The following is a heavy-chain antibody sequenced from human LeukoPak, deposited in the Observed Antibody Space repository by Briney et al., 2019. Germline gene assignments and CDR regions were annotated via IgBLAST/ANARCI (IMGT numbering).Heavy chain of an antibody. D-gene: IGHD2-15*01. CDR1: GYTFTSYD. V-gene: IGHV1-8*01. Sequence: ASVKVSCKASGYTFTSYDINWVRQATGQGLEWMGWMNPNSGNTGYAQKFQGRVTMTRDTSTSTVYMELSSLRSEDTAVYYCARDMAGGGGPIPYYFDYWGQGTLVTVSS. CDR3: ARDMAGGGGPIPYYFDY. J-gene: IGHJ4*02. CDR2: MNPNSGNT.